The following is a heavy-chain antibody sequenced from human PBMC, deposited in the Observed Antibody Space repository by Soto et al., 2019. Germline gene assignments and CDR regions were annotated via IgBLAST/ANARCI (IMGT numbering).Heavy chain of an antibody. D-gene: IGHD2-21*02. CDR2: MYNTGST. V-gene: IGHV4-59*01. J-gene: IGHJ6*02. CDR3: ARDLWGYCGTDCYPLDV. Sequence: SETLSLPCTVSGGSISGSYWRWIRQPPGKGLEWIGYMYNTGSTVYNPSFKSRVTISVDTSKNQFSLKLNSVTAADTAVYYCARDLWGYCGTDCYPLDVWGQGTTVT. CDR1: GGSISGSY.